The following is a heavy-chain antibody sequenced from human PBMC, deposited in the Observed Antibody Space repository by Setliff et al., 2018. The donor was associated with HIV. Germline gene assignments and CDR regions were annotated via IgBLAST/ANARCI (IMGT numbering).Heavy chain of an antibody. D-gene: IGHD6-13*01. CDR1: GGSLSTSSFY. CDR3: ARGLIAATGTWFDP. CDR2: IYFSGST. Sequence: SETLSLTCTVSGGSLSTSSFYWGWIRQPPGKGLQWIGSIYFSGSTYYNPSLKSRVTISVDTSKNHFSLKLTSVTAADTAVYYCARGLIAATGTWFDPWGQGTLVTVSS. V-gene: IGHV4-39*02. J-gene: IGHJ5*02.